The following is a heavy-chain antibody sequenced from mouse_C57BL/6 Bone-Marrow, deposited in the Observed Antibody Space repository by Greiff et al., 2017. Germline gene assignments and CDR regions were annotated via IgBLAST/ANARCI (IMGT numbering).Heavy chain of an antibody. J-gene: IGHJ2*01. CDR3: ARWGMGRYFDY. V-gene: IGHV1-81*01. Sequence: VQLQQSGAELARPGASVKLSCKASGYTFTSYGISWVKQRTGQGLEWIGEIYPRSGNTYYNEKFKGKATLTADKSSSTAYMELRSLTSEDSAVYFCARWGMGRYFDYWGQGTTLTVSS. CDR2: IYPRSGNT. CDR1: GYTFTSYG. D-gene: IGHD2-3*01.